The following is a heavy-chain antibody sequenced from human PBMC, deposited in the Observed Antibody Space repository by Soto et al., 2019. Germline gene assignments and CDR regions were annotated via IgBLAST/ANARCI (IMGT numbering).Heavy chain of an antibody. D-gene: IGHD3-10*01. V-gene: IGHV5-51*01. CDR3: ARLSDYYGSGSYYNRFYYYGMDV. J-gene: IGHJ6*02. CDR2: IYPGDSDT. CDR1: GYSVTSYW. Sequence: ESLTISCKGSGYSVTSYWIGLVGQMPGKGLEWMGIIYPGDSDTRYSPSFQGQVTISADKSISTAYLQWSSLKASDTAMYYCARLSDYYGSGSYYNRFYYYGMDVWGQGTTVTVSS.